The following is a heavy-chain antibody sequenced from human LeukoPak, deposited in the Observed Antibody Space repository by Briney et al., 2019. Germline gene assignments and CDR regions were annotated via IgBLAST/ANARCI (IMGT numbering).Heavy chain of an antibody. V-gene: IGHV1-69*13. CDR1: GGTFSSYA. D-gene: IGHD3-10*01. CDR3: ARENYYGSGSHYY. J-gene: IGHJ4*02. CDR2: IIPIFGTA. Sequence: SVKVSCKASGGTFSSYAISWVRQAPGQGLEWMGGIIPIFGTANHAQKFQGRVTITADESTSTAYMELSSLRSEDTAVYYCARENYYGSGSHYYWGQGSLVTVSS.